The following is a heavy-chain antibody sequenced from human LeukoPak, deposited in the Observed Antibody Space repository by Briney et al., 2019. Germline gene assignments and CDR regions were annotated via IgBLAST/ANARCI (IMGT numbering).Heavy chain of an antibody. J-gene: IGHJ6*02. CDR2: ISSSSSYI. D-gene: IGHD5-12*01. V-gene: IGHV3-21*04. CDR3: ARVFGWLRLRGYYYGMDV. Sequence: GGSLRLSCAASGFTFSSYSMNWVRQAPGKGLEWVSSISSSSSYIYYADSVKGRFTISRDNAKNSLYLQMNSLRAEDTAVYYCARVFGWLRLRGYYYGMDVWGQGTTVTVSS. CDR1: GFTFSSYS.